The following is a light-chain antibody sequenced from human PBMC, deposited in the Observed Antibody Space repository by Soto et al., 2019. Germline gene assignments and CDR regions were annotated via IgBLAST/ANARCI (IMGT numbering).Light chain of an antibody. J-gene: IGKJ2*01. CDR1: QSISTY. CDR2: AAS. CDR3: QQSYTIPYT. Sequence: DIQMTQSPSSLPASVGDRVTLTCRASQSISTYLNWYQQKPGKAPKLLIYAASSLQSGVPSRLSGSVSVTDFTLTISSLQPEDFATYYCQQSYTIPYTFGQGTKLEIK. V-gene: IGKV1-39*01.